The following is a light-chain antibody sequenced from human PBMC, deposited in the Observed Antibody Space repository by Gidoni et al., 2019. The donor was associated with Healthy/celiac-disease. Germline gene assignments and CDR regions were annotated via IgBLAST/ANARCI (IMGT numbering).Light chain of an antibody. CDR2: AAS. Sequence: DIQMTPSPSSLSASVGDRVTITCRASQRISSYLNWYQQKPGKAPKLLIYAASSLQSGVPSRFSGSGSGTDFTLTISSLQPEDFATYYCQQSYSTPQYTFGQGTKLEIK. J-gene: IGKJ2*01. CDR3: QQSYSTPQYT. V-gene: IGKV1-39*01. CDR1: QRISSY.